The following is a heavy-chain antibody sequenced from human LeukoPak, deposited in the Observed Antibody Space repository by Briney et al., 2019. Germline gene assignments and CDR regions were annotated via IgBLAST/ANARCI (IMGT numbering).Heavy chain of an antibody. CDR2: IRYDGSNK. D-gene: IGHD6-13*01. Sequence: PGGSLRLSCAASGFTFSSYGMHWVRQAPGKGLEWVAFIRYDGSNKYYADSVKGRFTISRDNSKNTLYLQMNSLRAEDTAVYYCARAISYGSSCHYWGQGTLVTVSS. V-gene: IGHV3-30*02. J-gene: IGHJ4*02. CDR1: GFTFSSYG. CDR3: ARAISYGSSCHY.